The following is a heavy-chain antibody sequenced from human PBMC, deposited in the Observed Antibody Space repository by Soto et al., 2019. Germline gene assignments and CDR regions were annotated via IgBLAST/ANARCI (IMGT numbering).Heavy chain of an antibody. CDR3: ATTSFIAAAGTSAFDI. CDR2: ISGSGGST. Sequence: EVQLLESGGGLVQPGGSLRLSCAASGFTFSSYAMSWVRQAPGKGLEWVSAISGSGGSTYYADSVKGRFTISRDNSKNTLYLQMNSLRAEDTAVYYCATTSFIAAAGTSAFDIWGQGTMVTVSS. D-gene: IGHD6-13*01. J-gene: IGHJ3*02. V-gene: IGHV3-23*01. CDR1: GFTFSSYA.